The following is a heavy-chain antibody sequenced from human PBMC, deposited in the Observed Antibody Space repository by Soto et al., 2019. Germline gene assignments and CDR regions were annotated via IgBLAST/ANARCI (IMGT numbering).Heavy chain of an antibody. V-gene: IGHV1-24*01. CDR3: ASAAGLRFESWSGHYNY. CDR2: FDREDGET. J-gene: IGHJ4*02. Sequence: QVQLVQSGAEVKKPGASVKVSCKVSGYTLSELSMHWVRQAPGKGLEWMGGFDREDGETIHAQKFQGRFTMTEDTSTVTAYMELSSLKSEDRAVYYCASAAGLRFESWSGHYNYWGQGTLVTVSS. CDR1: GYTLSELS. D-gene: IGHD3-3*01.